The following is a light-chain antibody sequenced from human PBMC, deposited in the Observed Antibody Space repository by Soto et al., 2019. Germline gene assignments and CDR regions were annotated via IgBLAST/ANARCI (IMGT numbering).Light chain of an antibody. J-gene: IGKJ3*01. CDR3: QQLNTFPPFFT. Sequence: DIQLTQSPSFLSASVGDRVTITCRASQGIRSYLAWYQQRPGKAPELLIYGASTLRPGGASRFSGSGSGTEFTLTISSLQPEDFATYFCQQLNTFPPFFTFGRGTKVD. V-gene: IGKV1-9*01. CDR2: GAS. CDR1: QGIRSY.